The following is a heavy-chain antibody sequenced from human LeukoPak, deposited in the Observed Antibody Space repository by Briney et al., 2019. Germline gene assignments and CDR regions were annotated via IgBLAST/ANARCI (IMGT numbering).Heavy chain of an antibody. CDR1: GFAFPNYA. Sequence: GGSLRLSCAASGFAFPNYAMNWVRQAPGKGREWVSGVSGDGAGMYYADSVKGRFTVSRDNSENALSLQMAILRAEERAVYYCVNNGLRSLFTVYNWFDSWGQGTLVTVSS. CDR2: VSGDGAGM. V-gene: IGHV3-23*01. J-gene: IGHJ5*01. D-gene: IGHD2-8*01. CDR3: VNNGLRSLFTVYNWFDS.